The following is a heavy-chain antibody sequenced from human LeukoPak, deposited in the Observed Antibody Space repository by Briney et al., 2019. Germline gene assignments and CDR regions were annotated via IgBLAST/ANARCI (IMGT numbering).Heavy chain of an antibody. J-gene: IGHJ6*03. CDR3: ARHVGYHYYYMDV. V-gene: IGHV4-39*01. CDR2: MYYSGST. CDR1: GGSISSSSYY. D-gene: IGHD2-8*01. Sequence: SETLSLTCTVSGGSISSSSYYWGWIRQPPGKGLEWIASMYYSGSTYYNPSLKSRVTISVDTSKNQFSLKLSSVTAADTAVYYCARHVGYHYYYMDVWSKGTTVTISS.